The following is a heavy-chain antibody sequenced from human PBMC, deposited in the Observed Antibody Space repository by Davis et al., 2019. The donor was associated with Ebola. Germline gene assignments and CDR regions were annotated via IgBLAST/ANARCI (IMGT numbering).Heavy chain of an antibody. V-gene: IGHV3-48*04. CDR1: GFTFSSYT. CDR2: ISGSSDTI. J-gene: IGHJ4*02. Sequence: GESLKISCAASGFTFSSYTMNWVRQAPGKGLEWVSYISGSSDTIYYADSVKGRFTISRDNAKNTLYLQMNSLRAEDSAVYYCVRDGSGTLPYDYWGQGALVTVSS. CDR3: VRDGSGTLPYDY. D-gene: IGHD3-10*01.